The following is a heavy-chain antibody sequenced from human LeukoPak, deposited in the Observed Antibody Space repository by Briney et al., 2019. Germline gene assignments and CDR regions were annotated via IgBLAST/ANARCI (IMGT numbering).Heavy chain of an antibody. CDR2: ISAYNGDT. V-gene: IGHV1-18*01. CDR1: GYTFTSYG. Sequence: ASVKVSCKASGYTFTSYGISWVRQAPGQGLEWMGWISAYNGDTNYAQKLQGRVTMTTDTSTSTAYMELRSLRSDDTAVYYCARDDYSSSSIWFDPWGQGTLVTVSS. CDR3: ARDDYSSSSIWFDP. D-gene: IGHD6-6*01. J-gene: IGHJ5*02.